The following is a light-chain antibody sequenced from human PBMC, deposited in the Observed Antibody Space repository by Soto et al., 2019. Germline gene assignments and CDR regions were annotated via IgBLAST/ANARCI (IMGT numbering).Light chain of an antibody. V-gene: IGKV3-20*01. J-gene: IGKJ1*01. CDR1: QTVKNNY. CDR2: AAS. Sequence: ETVLTQSPGTLSLSPGEGATLSCRASQTVKNNYLAWYQQRRGLAPRLLVYAASNTAPGIPDRFSGSGSGTDFTLTISRLEPEDFAVYYCQEYGMSRTFGQGTKVDIK. CDR3: QEYGMSRT.